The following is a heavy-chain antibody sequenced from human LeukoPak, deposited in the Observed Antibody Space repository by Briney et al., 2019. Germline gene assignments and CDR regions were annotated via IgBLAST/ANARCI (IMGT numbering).Heavy chain of an antibody. CDR3: ARVMSGVGYSYGLYFDY. CDR1: GGSISSGGYY. D-gene: IGHD5-18*01. V-gene: IGHV4-31*03. CDR2: IYYSGST. J-gene: IGHJ4*02. Sequence: SETLSLTCTVSGGSISSGGYYWNWIRQHPGKGLEWIGYIYYSGSTYYNPSLKSRVTISVDTSKNQFSLKLSSVTAADTAVYYCARVMSGVGYSYGLYFDYWGQGTLVTVSS.